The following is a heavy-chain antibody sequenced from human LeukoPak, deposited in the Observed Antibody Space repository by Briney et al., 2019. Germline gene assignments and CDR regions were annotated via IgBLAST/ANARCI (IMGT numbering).Heavy chain of an antibody. J-gene: IGHJ5*02. CDR2: ISSSGSTI. CDR1: GFTFSTYE. D-gene: IGHD3-22*01. Sequence: GGSLRLSCAASGFTFSTYEMTWVRQSPGKGLEWVSYISSSGSTIYYADSVKGRFTISRDNAKNTLNLQMNSLRAEDTAVCYCARDLGQYYDTSDNWFDPWGQGTLVTVSS. V-gene: IGHV3-48*03. CDR3: ARDLGQYYDTSDNWFDP.